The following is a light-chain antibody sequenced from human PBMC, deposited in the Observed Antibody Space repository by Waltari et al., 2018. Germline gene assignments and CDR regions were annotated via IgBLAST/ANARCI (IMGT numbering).Light chain of an antibody. CDR1: QSVLYSPNNKNS. CDR3: LQDYSSPPVYT. CDR2: GAS. J-gene: IGKJ2*01. V-gene: IGKV4-1*01. Sequence: DIGMTQSPDSLAVSLGERATINCKTSQSVLYSPNNKNSLAWYQQKPGQPPKLLIYGASTRESGVPDRFSGSGSGTEFTLTISSLQAEDVAVYYCLQDYSSPPVYTFGPGTKLEIK.